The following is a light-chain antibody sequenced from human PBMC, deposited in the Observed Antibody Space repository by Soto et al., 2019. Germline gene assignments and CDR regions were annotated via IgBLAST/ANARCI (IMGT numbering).Light chain of an antibody. CDR1: QSVTTN. J-gene: IGKJ2*01. CDR3: QEYSNWPHT. CDR2: GAS. Sequence: ETVLTQSPATLSVSPGERATFSCKASQSVTTNLAWYQQKPGQVPRLLIYGASTRASGIPARFSGSGSGTEFPLSISRLQAEDFAIFYRQEYSNWPHTFGQGTKLEIK. V-gene: IGKV3-15*01.